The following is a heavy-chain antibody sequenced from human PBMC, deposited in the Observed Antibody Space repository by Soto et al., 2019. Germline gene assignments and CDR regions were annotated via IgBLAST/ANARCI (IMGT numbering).Heavy chain of an antibody. J-gene: IGHJ5*02. V-gene: IGHV3-23*01. CDR1: GFIFENFG. CDR3: AKNQGVELVPLATVDWFDP. Sequence: GGSLRLSCAASGFIFENFGMSWVRQAPGKGLEWISSISGSGFKKYYADSVKGRFTISRDNSKSTVYLELNNLSAEDTAVCHCAKNQGVELVPLATVDWFDPWGQGSVVTVSS. D-gene: IGHD1-26*01. CDR2: ISGSGFKK.